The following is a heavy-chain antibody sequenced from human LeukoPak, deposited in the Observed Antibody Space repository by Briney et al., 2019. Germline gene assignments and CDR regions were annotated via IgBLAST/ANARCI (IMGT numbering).Heavy chain of an antibody. Sequence: GGSLRLSCAASGFTFSIYSMNWVRQPPGKGLEWVSYISSSSTSIYYADSVKRRFIISRDNAKNTLYLQMNSLRAEDTAVYYCASDLKWELLQPFDYWGQGTLVTVSS. D-gene: IGHD1-26*01. CDR1: GFTFSIYS. V-gene: IGHV3-48*04. CDR2: ISSSSTSI. CDR3: ASDLKWELLQPFDY. J-gene: IGHJ4*02.